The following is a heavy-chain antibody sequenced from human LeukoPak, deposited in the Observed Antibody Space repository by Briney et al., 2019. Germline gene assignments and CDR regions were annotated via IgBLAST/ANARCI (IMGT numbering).Heavy chain of an antibody. J-gene: IGHJ4*02. CDR2: IIPIFGTA. CDR3: ATRGYDSSGLDY. V-gene: IGHV1-69*13. Sequence: ASVKVSCKASGGTFSSYAISWVRQAPGQGLEWMGGIIPIFGTANYAQKFQGRATITADESTSTAYMELSSLRSEDTAVYYCATRGYDSSGLDYWGRGTLVTVSS. D-gene: IGHD3-22*01. CDR1: GGTFSSYA.